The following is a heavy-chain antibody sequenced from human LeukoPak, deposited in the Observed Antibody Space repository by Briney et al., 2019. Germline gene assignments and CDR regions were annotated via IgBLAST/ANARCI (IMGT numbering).Heavy chain of an antibody. CDR1: DDSISSSTYY. CDR2: LYYSGKT. Sequence: SDTLSLTCIISDDSISSSTYYWGWIRQPPGKGLEWIGTLYYSGKTYYNPSLKSRVTISIDTSKNQFSLKLSSVTAADTAVYYCARRIVEMATITPYNRFDPWGQGTLVTVSS. D-gene: IGHD5-24*01. CDR3: ARRIVEMATITPYNRFDP. V-gene: IGHV4-39*01. J-gene: IGHJ5*02.